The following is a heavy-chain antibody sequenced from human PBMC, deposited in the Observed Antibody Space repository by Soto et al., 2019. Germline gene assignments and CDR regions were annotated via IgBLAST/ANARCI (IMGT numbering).Heavy chain of an antibody. Sequence: GGSLRLSCAASGFTFSSYGMHWVRQAPGKGLEWVAVISYDGSNKYYADSVKGRFTISRDNSKNTLYLQMNSLRAEDTAVYYCAKDSSRQLLFDYWGQGTLVTVSS. V-gene: IGHV3-30*18. CDR2: ISYDGSNK. D-gene: IGHD2-2*01. CDR3: AKDSSRQLLFDY. CDR1: GFTFSSYG. J-gene: IGHJ4*02.